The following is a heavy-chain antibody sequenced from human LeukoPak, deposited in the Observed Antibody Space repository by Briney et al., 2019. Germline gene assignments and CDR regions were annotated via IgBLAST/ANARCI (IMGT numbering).Heavy chain of an antibody. CDR2: INRTGST. CDR1: GGSFSGYY. J-gene: IGHJ4*02. D-gene: IGHD3-16*02. Sequence: SDTLSLTCAVYGGSFSGYYWSWIRQPPGKGLEWIGEINRTGSTNYNPSLKSRVTISVDTSKNQFSLKLSSVTAADTAVYYCAREGYYDYVWGSYRPSYFDYWGQGTLATVSS. CDR3: AREGYYDYVWGSYRPSYFDY. V-gene: IGHV4-34*01.